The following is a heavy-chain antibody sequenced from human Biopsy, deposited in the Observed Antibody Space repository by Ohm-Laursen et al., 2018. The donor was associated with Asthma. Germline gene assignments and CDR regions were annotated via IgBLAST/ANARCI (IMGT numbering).Heavy chain of an antibody. J-gene: IGHJ4*01. Sequence: SLRLSCAASGFSVDDCAMHWVRQAPGKGLEWVSSISWNSGNIDYADFVKGRFTISRDNAKNSLYLQMQSLRPEDTAFYYCAKSADYYDSTDYLDFWGRGTLVTVSS. CDR3: AKSADYYDSTDYLDF. D-gene: IGHD3-22*01. CDR2: ISWNSGNI. CDR1: GFSVDDCA. V-gene: IGHV3-9*01.